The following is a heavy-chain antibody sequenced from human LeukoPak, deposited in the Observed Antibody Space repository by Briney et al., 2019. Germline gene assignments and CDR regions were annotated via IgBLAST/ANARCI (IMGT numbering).Heavy chain of an antibody. V-gene: IGHV3-30*18. J-gene: IGHJ4*02. CDR1: GFTFSSYG. Sequence: PGRSLRLSCAASGFTFSSYGMHWVHQAPGKGLEWVAVISYDGSNKYYADSVKGRFTISRDNSKNTLYLQMNSLRAEDTAVYYCAKDQGSGGSGSYFDYWGQGTLVTVSS. CDR2: ISYDGSNK. CDR3: AKDQGSGGSGSYFDY. D-gene: IGHD3-10*01.